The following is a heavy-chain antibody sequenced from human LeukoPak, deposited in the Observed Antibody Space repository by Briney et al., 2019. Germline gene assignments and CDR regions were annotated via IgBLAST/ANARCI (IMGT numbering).Heavy chain of an antibody. CDR1: GGTFSSYA. CDR3: ASSSSVVPAAPVDY. Sequence: ASVKVSCKASGGTFSSYAIRWMRQAPGQGLEWMGGIIPIFGTANYAQKFQGRVTITTDESTSTAYMELSSLRSEDTAVYYCASSSSVVPAAPVDYWGQGTLVTVSS. J-gene: IGHJ4*02. D-gene: IGHD2-2*01. CDR2: IIPIFGTA. V-gene: IGHV1-69*05.